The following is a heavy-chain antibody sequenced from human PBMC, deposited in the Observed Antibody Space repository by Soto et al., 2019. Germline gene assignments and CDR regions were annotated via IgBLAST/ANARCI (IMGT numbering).Heavy chain of an antibody. CDR3: ARQYSSSSSNYFDY. CDR2: IYPGDSDT. Sequence: GESVKISCXGSGYSFTSYWIGWVRQMPGKGLEWMGIIYPGDSDTRYSPSFQGQVTISADKSISTAYLQWSSLKASDTAMYYCARQYSSSSSNYFDYWGQGTLVTVSS. D-gene: IGHD6-6*01. CDR1: GYSFTSYW. V-gene: IGHV5-51*01. J-gene: IGHJ4*02.